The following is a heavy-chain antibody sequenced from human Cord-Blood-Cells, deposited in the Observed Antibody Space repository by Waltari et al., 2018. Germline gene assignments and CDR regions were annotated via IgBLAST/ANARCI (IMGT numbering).Heavy chain of an antibody. Sequence: MGVSWIRQPPGKALEWLAHIFSTDEKSYSTSLKSSLTISKDTPKSQVVLTMPNMDPLDTATYYCARIWRNDTSSWYWFDPWGQGTLVTVPS. CDR1: MG. V-gene: IGHV2-26*01. J-gene: IGHJ5*02. CDR3: ARIWRNDTSSWYWFDP. D-gene: IGHD6-13*01. CDR2: IFSTDEK.